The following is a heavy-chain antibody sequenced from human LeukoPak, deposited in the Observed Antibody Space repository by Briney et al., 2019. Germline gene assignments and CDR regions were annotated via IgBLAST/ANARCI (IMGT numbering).Heavy chain of an antibody. D-gene: IGHD3-10*01. CDR3: ARAGSGSYDPRYNWFDP. J-gene: IGHJ5*02. Sequence: SETLSLTCTVSGGSISSYYWSWIRQPPGKGMEWIGYIYTSGSTNYNPSLKIRVTISVDTSKNQFSLKLSSVTAADTAVYYCARAGSGSYDPRYNWFDPWGQGTLVTVSS. CDR2: IYTSGST. CDR1: GGSISSYY. V-gene: IGHV4-4*09.